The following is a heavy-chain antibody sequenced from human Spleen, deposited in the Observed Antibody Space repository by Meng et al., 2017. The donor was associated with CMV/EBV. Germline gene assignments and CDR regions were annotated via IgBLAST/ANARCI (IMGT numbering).Heavy chain of an antibody. CDR2: MNHSGGT. D-gene: IGHD5-18*01. CDR1: GGSFNGYY. CDR3: ARAGDTGNLRYHYYGMDV. V-gene: IGHV4-34*01. Sequence: SETLSLTCAVYGGSFNGYYWSWIRQPPGKGLEWIGEMNHSGGTTYNPSLKSRVTISVDTSKNQFSLKLSTVTAADTAVYYCARAGDTGNLRYHYYGMDVWGQGTTVTVSS. J-gene: IGHJ6*02.